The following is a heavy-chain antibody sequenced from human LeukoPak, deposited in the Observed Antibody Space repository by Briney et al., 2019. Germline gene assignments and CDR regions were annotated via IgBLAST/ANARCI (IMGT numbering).Heavy chain of an antibody. CDR3: ASSRYSSSWYVAFDI. CDR1: GYTFTGYY. Sequence: ASVKVSCNASGYTFTGYYMHWVRQAPGQGLEWMGWINPNSGGTNYAQKFQGRVTMTRDTSISTAYMELSRLRSDDTAVYYCASSRYSSSWYVAFDIWGQGTMVTVSS. CDR2: INPNSGGT. J-gene: IGHJ3*02. D-gene: IGHD6-13*01. V-gene: IGHV1-2*02.